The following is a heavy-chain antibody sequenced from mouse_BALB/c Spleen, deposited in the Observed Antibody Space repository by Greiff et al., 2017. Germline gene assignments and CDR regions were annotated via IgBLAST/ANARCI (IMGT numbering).Heavy chain of an antibody. D-gene: IGHD2-4*01. CDR3: ARSTMRKAWFAY. CDR1: GFTFSSFG. J-gene: IGHJ3*01. Sequence: VQLKESGGGLVQPGGSRKLSCAASGFTFSSFGMHWVRQAPEKGLEWVAYISSGSSTIYYADTVKGRFTISRDNPKNTLFLQMTSLRSEDTAMYYCARSTMRKAWFAYWGQGTLVTVSA. V-gene: IGHV5-17*02. CDR2: ISSGSSTI.